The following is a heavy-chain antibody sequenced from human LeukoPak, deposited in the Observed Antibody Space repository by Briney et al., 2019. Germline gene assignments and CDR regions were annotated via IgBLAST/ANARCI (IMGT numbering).Heavy chain of an antibody. D-gene: IGHD3-3*01. V-gene: IGHV1-46*01. CDR2: INPSGGST. J-gene: IGHJ3*02. Sequence: ASVKVSCKASGYTFTSYYMHWVRQAPGQGLEWMGIINPSGGSTSYAQKFQGRVTMTRDTSTSTVYMELSSLRSEDTAVYYCARGITIFGVALDAFDIWGQGTMVTVSS. CDR3: ARGITIFGVALDAFDI. CDR1: GYTFTSYY.